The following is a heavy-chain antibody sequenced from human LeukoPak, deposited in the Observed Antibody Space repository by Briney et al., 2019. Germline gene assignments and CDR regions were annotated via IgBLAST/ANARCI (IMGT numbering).Heavy chain of an antibody. Sequence: SQTLSLTCAISGDSVSSNSAAWNWIRQSPSRGLGWLGRTYYKSKWYNDYAVSVQRRISINPDTSKNQFSLQLNSVTPEDTAVYYCARAGDIAVARMGLDYWGQGTLVTVSS. V-gene: IGHV6-1*01. CDR2: TYYKSKWYN. CDR3: ARAGDIAVARMGLDY. J-gene: IGHJ4*02. D-gene: IGHD6-19*01. CDR1: GDSVSSNSAA.